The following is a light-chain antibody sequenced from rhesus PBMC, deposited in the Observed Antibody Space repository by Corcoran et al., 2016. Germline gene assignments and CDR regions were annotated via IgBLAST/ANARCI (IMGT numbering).Light chain of an antibody. Sequence: DIQMTQSPSSLSASVGDRVTITCRTSENVNNYLNRYQQKPGKAPKLLIYKASTLQSGVPSRFSGSGSGTDYTFTISSQPSEDVATYYCQHNYGTPYSFGQGTKV. CDR1: ENVNNY. CDR3: QHNYGTPYS. V-gene: IGKV1-74*01. J-gene: IGKJ2*01. CDR2: KAS.